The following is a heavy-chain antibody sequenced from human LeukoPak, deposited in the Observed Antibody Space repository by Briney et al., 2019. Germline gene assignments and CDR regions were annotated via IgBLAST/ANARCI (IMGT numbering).Heavy chain of an antibody. V-gene: IGHV3-21*01. CDR1: GFTFSGYV. Sequence: GGSLRLSCAASGFTFSGYVMTWVRQAPGKGLECVSSINFSSSHIYYADSVKGRFTISRDNTKDSLYLQMNSLRAEDTAIYYCARGPQFSGPGWFDPWGQGTLVTVSS. J-gene: IGHJ5*02. CDR3: ARGPQFSGPGWFDP. CDR2: INFSSSHI. D-gene: IGHD3-10*01.